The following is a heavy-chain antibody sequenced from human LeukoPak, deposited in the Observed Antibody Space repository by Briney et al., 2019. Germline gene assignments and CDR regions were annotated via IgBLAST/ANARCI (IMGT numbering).Heavy chain of an antibody. CDR2: IRYVVGNK. Sequence: PGGSLRLSCAASGFTFSSYGMHWVRPAPGGGLGWVAFIRYVVGNKYYADSVKGRFTISRDNSKNTLYLQMNSLRAEDTAVYYCAKDLRGYSGERGDYWGQGTLVTVSS. J-gene: IGHJ4*02. CDR3: AKDLRGYSGERGDY. CDR1: GFTFSSYG. D-gene: IGHD5-12*01. V-gene: IGHV3-30*02.